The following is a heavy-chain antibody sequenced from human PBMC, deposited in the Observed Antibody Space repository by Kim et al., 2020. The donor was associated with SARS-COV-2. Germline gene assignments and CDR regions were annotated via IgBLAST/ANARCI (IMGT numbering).Heavy chain of an antibody. J-gene: IGHJ5*02. Sequence: YYNPSLKSRVTISVDTSKNQFSLKLSSVTAADTAVYYCARGNGGGWFDPWGQGTLVTVSS. CDR3: ARGNGGGWFDP. D-gene: IGHD3-16*01. V-gene: IGHV4-31*02.